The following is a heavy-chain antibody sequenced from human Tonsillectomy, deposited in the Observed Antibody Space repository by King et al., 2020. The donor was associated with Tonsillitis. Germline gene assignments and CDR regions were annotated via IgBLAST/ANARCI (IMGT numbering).Heavy chain of an antibody. CDR2: IYSGGST. J-gene: IGHJ4*02. CDR3: ARVVPAANFDF. Sequence: VQLVESGGGLIQPGRSLRLSCAASGFTVSSNYMSWVRQAPGKGLEWVSVIYSGGSTNYADSVKGRFTISRDNSKNTLYLQMNFLRAEDTAVYYCARVVPAANFDFWGQGTLLTVSS. CDR1: GFTVSSNY. V-gene: IGHV3-53*01. D-gene: IGHD2-2*01.